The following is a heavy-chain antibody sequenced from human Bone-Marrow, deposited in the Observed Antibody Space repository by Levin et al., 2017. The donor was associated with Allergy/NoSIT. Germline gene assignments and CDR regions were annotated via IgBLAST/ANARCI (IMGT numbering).Heavy chain of an antibody. V-gene: IGHV3-66*01. CDR2: IHSGGRK. D-gene: IGHD5-12*01. J-gene: IGHJ4*02. CDR1: GFTISTNY. Sequence: SCAASGFTISTNYMSWVRQVPGKGLEWVSIIHSGGRKNYADSVKGRFTISRDNYNNTLYLQMNSLRGEDTAIYYCASEDVVATNNWGQGTLVIVSS. CDR3: ASEDVVATNN.